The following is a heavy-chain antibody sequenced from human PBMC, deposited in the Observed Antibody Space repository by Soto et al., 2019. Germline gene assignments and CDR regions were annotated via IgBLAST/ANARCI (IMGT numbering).Heavy chain of an antibody. J-gene: IGHJ4*02. CDR1: GFTFSDYY. Sequence: EVQLVESGGGLVQPGGSLRLSCAGSGFTFSDYYIDWVRHAPGKGLEWVGPSRDKANSYSTDYAGSVKGRFTISRDASKNSLFLQLHSLKTEDTALYYCTRCITGITSSDYWGQGTLVTVSS. D-gene: IGHD1-7*01. CDR2: SRDKANSYST. CDR3: TRCITGITSSDY. V-gene: IGHV3-72*01.